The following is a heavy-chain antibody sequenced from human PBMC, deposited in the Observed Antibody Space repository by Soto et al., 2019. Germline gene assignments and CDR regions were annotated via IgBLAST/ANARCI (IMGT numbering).Heavy chain of an antibody. CDR1: GYTFVSYY. J-gene: IGHJ4*02. CDR2: INPGIGTT. V-gene: IGHV1-46*01. CDR3: ARAYYDFWSGYDY. Sequence: GASVKVSCKASGYTFVSYYIHWVRQAPGQGLEWMGIINPGIGTTSNAQKFQGRVTMTTDTSTNTVYMELSSLTSEDTAVYYCARAYYDFWSGYDYWGQGTLVTVSS. D-gene: IGHD3-3*01.